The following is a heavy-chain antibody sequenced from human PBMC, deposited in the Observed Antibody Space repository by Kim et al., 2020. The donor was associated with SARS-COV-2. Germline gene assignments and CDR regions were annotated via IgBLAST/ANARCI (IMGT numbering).Heavy chain of an antibody. V-gene: IGHV4-31*03. D-gene: IGHD3-10*01. CDR2: IYYSGST. Sequence: SQTLSLTCTVSGGSISSGGYYWSWIRQHPGKGLEWIGYIYYSGSTYYNPSLKSRVTISVDTSKNQFSLKLSSVTAADTAVYYCARGGVRGVRLGGARYYYGMDVWGQGTTVTVSS. J-gene: IGHJ6*02. CDR1: GGSISSGGYY. CDR3: ARGGVRGVRLGGARYYYGMDV.